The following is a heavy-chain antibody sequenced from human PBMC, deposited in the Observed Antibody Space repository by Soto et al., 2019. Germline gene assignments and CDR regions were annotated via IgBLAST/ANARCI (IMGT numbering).Heavy chain of an antibody. Sequence: SVKVSCKTSGGTFSRHAISWVRQAPGHGLEWMGGIIPIFGTANYAQKFQGRVTITADESTSTAYMELSNLRSEDTAVYYCARDGIINIWPYYFGIDVWGQGTTVTVSS. V-gene: IGHV1-69*13. CDR2: IIPIFGTA. CDR3: ARDGIINIWPYYFGIDV. J-gene: IGHJ6*02. D-gene: IGHD3-9*01. CDR1: GGTFSRHA.